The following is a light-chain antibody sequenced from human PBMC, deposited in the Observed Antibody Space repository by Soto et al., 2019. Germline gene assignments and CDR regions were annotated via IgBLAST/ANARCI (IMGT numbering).Light chain of an antibody. CDR2: DNQ. J-gene: IGLJ2*01. CDR1: SSNVGKNF. CDR3: GTWDSSLTMGVI. V-gene: IGLV1-51*01. Sequence: QSVLTQPPSVSAAPGQKVSISYSGSSSNVGKNFVSWYQHVPGKAPKLLIYDNQKRPSGIPDRFSASKSGTLATLDITGLQTGDEADYYCGTWDSSLTMGVIFDGGTKLTVL.